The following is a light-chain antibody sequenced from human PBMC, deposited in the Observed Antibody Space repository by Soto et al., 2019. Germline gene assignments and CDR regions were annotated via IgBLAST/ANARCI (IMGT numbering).Light chain of an antibody. CDR1: SSDVGGYNY. V-gene: IGLV2-14*01. J-gene: IGLJ1*01. Sequence: QSVLTQPASVSGSPGQSITISCTGTSSDVGGYNYASWYQQHPGQAPKLMIYDVSNRPSGVSNRFSGSKSGNTASLTISGLQAEDEADYYCSSYTSSSTRIFGTATKVTVL. CDR3: SSYTSSSTRI. CDR2: DVS.